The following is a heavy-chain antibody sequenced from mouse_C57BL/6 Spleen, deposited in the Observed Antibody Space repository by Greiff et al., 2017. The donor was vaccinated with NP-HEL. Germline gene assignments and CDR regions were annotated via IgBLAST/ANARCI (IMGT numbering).Heavy chain of an antibody. Sequence: EVKLVESGPELVKPGASVKISCKASGYSFTDYNMNWVKQSNGKSLEWIGVINPNYGTTSYNQKFKGKATLTVDQSSSTAYMQLNSLTSEDSAVYYCARLYYYGSREYFDYWGQGTTLTVSS. CDR2: INPNYGTT. J-gene: IGHJ2*01. V-gene: IGHV1-39*01. CDR1: GYSFTDYN. D-gene: IGHD1-1*01. CDR3: ARLYYYGSREYFDY.